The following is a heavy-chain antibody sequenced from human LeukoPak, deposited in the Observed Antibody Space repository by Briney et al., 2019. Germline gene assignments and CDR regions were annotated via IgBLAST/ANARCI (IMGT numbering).Heavy chain of an antibody. CDR1: GFIFSHYA. CDR2: ISGSGATT. J-gene: IGHJ4*02. CDR3: ARGTGIVGATADY. Sequence: PGGSLRLSCEVSGFIFSHYAMNWVRQTPGKGLEWVAVISGSGATTNYADSVKGRFTISRDNAKNSLYLQMNSLRAEDTALYYCARGTGIVGATADYWGQGTLVTVSS. D-gene: IGHD1-26*01. V-gene: IGHV3-23*01.